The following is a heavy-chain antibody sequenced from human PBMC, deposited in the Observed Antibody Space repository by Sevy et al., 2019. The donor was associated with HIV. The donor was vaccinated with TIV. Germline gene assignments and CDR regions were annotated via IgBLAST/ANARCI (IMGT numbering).Heavy chain of an antibody. J-gene: IGHJ3*02. CDR3: AKDYYGSGSYYHDAFDI. D-gene: IGHD3-10*01. CDR1: GFTFSSYA. Sequence: GGSLRLSCAASGFTFSSYAMSWVRQAPGKGLEWVSAISGGGGSTYYADSVKGRFTISRDNSKNTLYLQMNSLRAEDTAVYYCAKDYYGSGSYYHDAFDIWGQGTMVTVSS. V-gene: IGHV3-23*01. CDR2: ISGGGGST.